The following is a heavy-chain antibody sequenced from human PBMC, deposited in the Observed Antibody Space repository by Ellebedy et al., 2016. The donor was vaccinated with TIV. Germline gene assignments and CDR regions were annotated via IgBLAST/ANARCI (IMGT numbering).Heavy chain of an antibody. D-gene: IGHD6-13*01. V-gene: IGHV4-59*08. CDR2: IYYNGST. Sequence: PSETLSLTCSVSGVFINSHFWGWIRQPPGKGLEWIGYIYYNGSTSYNPSLKSRVSISVDTSKNQFSLRLSSVTAAGTAVYYCARSFFDLSSWYNNDFYYGMDLWGQGTTVTVSS. CDR1: GVFINSHF. J-gene: IGHJ6*02. CDR3: ARSFFDLSSWYNNDFYYGMDL.